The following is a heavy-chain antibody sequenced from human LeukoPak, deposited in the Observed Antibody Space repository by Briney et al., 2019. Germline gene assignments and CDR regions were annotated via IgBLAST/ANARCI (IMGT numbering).Heavy chain of an antibody. V-gene: IGHV3-23*01. D-gene: IGHD3-3*01. CDR1: GFTFSSYA. Sequence: GGSLRLSCAASGFTFSSYAMSWVRQAPGKGLEWVSAISGSGGSTYYADSVKGRFTISRDNSKNTLYLQMNSLRAEDTAVYYCAKDRGYDFWSGYYTYDYWAREPWSPSPQ. CDR2: ISGSGGST. J-gene: IGHJ4*02. CDR3: AKDRGYDFWSGYYTYDY.